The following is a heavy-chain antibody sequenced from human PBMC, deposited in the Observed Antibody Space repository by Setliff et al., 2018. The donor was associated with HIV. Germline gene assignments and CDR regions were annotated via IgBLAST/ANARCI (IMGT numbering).Heavy chain of an antibody. Sequence: SVKVSCKASGGTFSSYAISWVRQAPGQGLEWMGGIILLFGTPNYAQKFQGRVTITADESTSTAYMELSSLRSEDTAVYYCARDLYYYDSSGYYPGNYYGMDAWGQGTTVTVSS. CDR1: GGTFSSYA. D-gene: IGHD3-22*01. V-gene: IGHV1-69*13. J-gene: IGHJ6*02. CDR2: IILLFGTP. CDR3: ARDLYYYDSSGYYPGNYYGMDA.